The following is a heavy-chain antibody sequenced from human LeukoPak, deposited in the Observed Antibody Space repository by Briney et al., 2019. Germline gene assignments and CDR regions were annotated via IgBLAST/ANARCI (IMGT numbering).Heavy chain of an antibody. CDR2: ISAYNGNT. CDR1: GYTFTSYG. Sequence: GASVKVSCKASGYTFTSYGISWVRQAPRQGLEWMGWISAYNGNTNYAQKLQGRVTMTTDTSTSTAYMELRSLRSDDTAVYYCARDSSPHYYYGMDVWGQGTTVTVSS. CDR3: ARDSSPHYYYGMDV. V-gene: IGHV1-18*01. J-gene: IGHJ6*02.